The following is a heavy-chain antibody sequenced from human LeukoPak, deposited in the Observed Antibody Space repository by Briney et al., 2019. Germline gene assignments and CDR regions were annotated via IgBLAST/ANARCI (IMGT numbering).Heavy chain of an antibody. CDR2: IYHSGST. CDR1: GGSISSGNW. D-gene: IGHD2-2*01. CDR3: AHHCSSTSCPDY. Sequence: PSETLSLTCAVSGGSISSGNWWSWVRQPPGKGLEWIGEIYHSGSTNYNPSLKSRVTISVDKSKNQFSLKLSSVTAADTAVYYCAHHCSSTSCPDYWGQGTLVTVSS. V-gene: IGHV4-4*02. J-gene: IGHJ4*02.